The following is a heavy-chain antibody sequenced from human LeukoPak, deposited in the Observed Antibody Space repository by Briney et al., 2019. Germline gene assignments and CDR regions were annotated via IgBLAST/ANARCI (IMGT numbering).Heavy chain of an antibody. D-gene: IGHD5-18*01. Sequence: PGGSLRLSCAASGFTLSSYSMNWVRQAPGKGLEWVPSITGSSSYTYYADSVKGRFTISRDNAKNSLYLQMNRLRAEDRGVYYCAKGGPFVMVTFLPDYWGQGTLVTVSS. CDR2: ITGSSSYT. V-gene: IGHV3-21*04. J-gene: IGHJ4*02. CDR1: GFTLSSYS. CDR3: AKGGPFVMVTFLPDY.